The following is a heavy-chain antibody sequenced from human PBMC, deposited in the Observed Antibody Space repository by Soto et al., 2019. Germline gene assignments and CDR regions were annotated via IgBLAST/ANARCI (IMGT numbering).Heavy chain of an antibody. D-gene: IGHD1-1*01. CDR1: GGFVTSGSYY. CDR2: MSHSGGT. J-gene: IGHJ3*02. CDR3: ARVERGTATTVVDAFDI. Sequence: EQLQQWGAGLLKPSETLSLTCAVYGGFVTSGSYYWSWIRQPPGKGLEWIGEMSHSGGTHFNPSLKSRVTISVDTSKNQFTLKMSSVTAADTALSYCARVERGTATTVVDAFDIWGPGTMVTVSS. V-gene: IGHV4-34*01.